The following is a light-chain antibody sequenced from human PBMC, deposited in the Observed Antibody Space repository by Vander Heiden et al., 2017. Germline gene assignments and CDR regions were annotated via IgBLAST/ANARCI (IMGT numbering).Light chain of an antibody. V-gene: IGKV1-39*01. CDR3: QQSYSAPPYT. Sequence: DIQMTQSPSSLSASVGDRVSITCRASQSISNHLNWYQQKPGKAPKLLIYGASTLQSGVPSRFSGSISGTDFTFTISSLQPEDFATYYCQQSYSAPPYTFGQGTKLEIK. CDR2: GAS. J-gene: IGKJ2*01. CDR1: QSISNH.